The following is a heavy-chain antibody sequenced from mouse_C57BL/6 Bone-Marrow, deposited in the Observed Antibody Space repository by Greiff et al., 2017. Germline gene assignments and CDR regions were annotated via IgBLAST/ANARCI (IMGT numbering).Heavy chain of an antibody. V-gene: IGHV1-55*01. J-gene: IGHJ1*03. CDR3: ASDGYFDV. CDR1: GYTFTSYW. Sequence: QVHVKQPGAELVKPGASVKMSCKASGYTFTSYWITWVKQRPGQGLEWIGEIYPGSGSTNYNEKFKSKATLTVDTSSSTAYMQLSSLTSEDSAVYYCASDGYFDVWGTGTTVTVSS. CDR2: IYPGSGST.